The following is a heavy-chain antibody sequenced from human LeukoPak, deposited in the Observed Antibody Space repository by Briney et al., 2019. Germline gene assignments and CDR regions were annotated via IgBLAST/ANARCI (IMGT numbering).Heavy chain of an antibody. CDR3: ASYYYDSSGYYGNWFDP. CDR1: GYTFTGYY. D-gene: IGHD3-22*01. Sequence: ASVKVSCKAPGYTFTGYYMHWVRQAPGQGLEWMGWINPNSGGTNYAQKFQGRVTMTRDTSISTAYMELSRLRSDDTAVYYCASYYYDSSGYYGNWFDPWGQGTLVTVSS. CDR2: INPNSGGT. V-gene: IGHV1-2*02. J-gene: IGHJ5*02.